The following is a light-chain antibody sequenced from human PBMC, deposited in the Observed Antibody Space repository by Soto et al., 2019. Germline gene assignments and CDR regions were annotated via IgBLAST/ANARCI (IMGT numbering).Light chain of an antibody. J-gene: IGLJ1*01. CDR3: GTWDTSLSAYV. CDR2: DNK. V-gene: IGLV1-51*01. Sequence: QSVLTQPPSVSAAPGQKVTMSCSGSSSNIGNNYVSWYQHLPGTAPKLLISDNKMRPSAIPDRYPCSESSTAATLGITGLQPGDEADYYCGTWDTSLSAYVFGTGTKVTVL. CDR1: SSNIGNNY.